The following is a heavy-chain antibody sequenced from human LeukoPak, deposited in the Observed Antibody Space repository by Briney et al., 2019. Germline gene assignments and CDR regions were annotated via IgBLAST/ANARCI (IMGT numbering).Heavy chain of an antibody. J-gene: IGHJ4*01. Sequence: GGSLRLSCVASGFTFSSYAMHWVRQAPGKGLEFVSGISSNGGSTYYANSVKGRFTISRDNSKNTLYLQMGSLRAEDMAVYYCSRAEGPLYVGYSFSGYWGHGTLVTVSS. CDR2: ISSNGGST. CDR1: GFTFSSYA. V-gene: IGHV3-64*01. CDR3: SRAEGPLYVGYSFSGY. D-gene: IGHD4-23*01.